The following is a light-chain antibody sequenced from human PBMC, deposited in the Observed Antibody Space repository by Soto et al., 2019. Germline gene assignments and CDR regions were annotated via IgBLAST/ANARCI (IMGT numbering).Light chain of an antibody. J-gene: IGLJ2*01. V-gene: IGLV2-8*01. Sequence: QSALTQPPSASGSPGQSVTISCTGTSTDIGGFNSVCWYQQHPGKAPKLMIYELNKRPSGVPVRFSGSKSGNTASLTVSGLQDEDEAYYYCSSFGGSDDVLFGGGTKLTVL. CDR2: ELN. CDR3: SSFGGSDDVL. CDR1: STDIGGFNS.